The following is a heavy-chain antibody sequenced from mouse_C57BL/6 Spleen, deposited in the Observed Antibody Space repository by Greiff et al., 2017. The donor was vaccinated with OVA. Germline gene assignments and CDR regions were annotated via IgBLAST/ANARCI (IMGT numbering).Heavy chain of an antibody. CDR1: GYTFTDYN. J-gene: IGHJ3*01. D-gene: IGHD3-3*01. Sequence: EVQLVESGPELVKPGASVKMSCKASGYTFTDYNMHWVKQSHGKSLEWIGYINPNNGGTSYNQKFKGKATLTVNKSSSTAYMELRSLTSEDSAVYYCAREGRIPWFAYWGQGTLVTVSA. CDR3: AREGRIPWFAY. CDR2: INPNNGGT. V-gene: IGHV1-22*01.